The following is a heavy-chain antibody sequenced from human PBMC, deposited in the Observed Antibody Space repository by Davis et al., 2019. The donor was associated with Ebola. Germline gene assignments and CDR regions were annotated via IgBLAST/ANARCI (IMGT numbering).Heavy chain of an antibody. CDR2: INHSGST. V-gene: IGHV4-34*01. J-gene: IGHJ4*02. CDR1: GGSFSGYY. CDR3: ARDKILIVGATVFDY. Sequence: MPSETLSLTCAVYGGSFSGYYWSWIRQPPGKGLEWIGEINHSGSTNYNPSLKSRVTISVDTSKNQFSPKLSSVTPEDTAVYYCARDKILIVGATVFDYWGQGTLVTVSS. D-gene: IGHD1-26*01.